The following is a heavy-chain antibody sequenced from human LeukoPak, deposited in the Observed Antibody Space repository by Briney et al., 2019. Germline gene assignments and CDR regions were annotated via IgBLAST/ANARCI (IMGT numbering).Heavy chain of an antibody. CDR3: ARHDSYSSVTEPFFDQ. CDR1: GYSFTSYW. D-gene: IGHD6-19*01. CDR2: IYPGDSDT. J-gene: IGHJ4*02. Sequence: GESLKISCKGSGYSFTSYWIGWVRQMPGKGLEWMGIIYPGDSDTRYSPSFQGQATISADKSINTAYLQWSSLEASDTAMYYCARHDSYSSVTEPFFDQWGQGTLVTVSS. V-gene: IGHV5-51*01.